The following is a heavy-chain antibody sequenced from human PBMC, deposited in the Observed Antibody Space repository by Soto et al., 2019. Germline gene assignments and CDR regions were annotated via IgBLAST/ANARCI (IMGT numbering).Heavy chain of an antibody. D-gene: IGHD1-7*01. CDR1: GFTFSSYA. J-gene: IGHJ4*02. V-gene: IGHV3-23*01. CDR2: ISGSGGST. Sequence: HPGGSLRLSCAASGFTFSSYAMSCVRQAPGKGLEWVSAISGSGGSTYYADSVKGRFTISRDNSKNTLYLQMNSLRAEDTAVYYCAKDRRDNWNYVPRDKWGQGTLVTVSS. CDR3: AKDRRDNWNYVPRDK.